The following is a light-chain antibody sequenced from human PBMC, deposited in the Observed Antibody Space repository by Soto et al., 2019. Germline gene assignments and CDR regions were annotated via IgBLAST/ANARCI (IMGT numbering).Light chain of an antibody. Sequence: EIVMTQSPATLSVSPGERATLSCRASQSVSSKLAWYQQKPGQAPRLLIYRASTRATDIPARFSGSGSGTEFTLTISSLQSEDFAVYYCQQYINWPRTFGQGTKGDIK. CDR3: QQYINWPRT. J-gene: IGKJ1*01. CDR1: QSVSSK. V-gene: IGKV3-15*01. CDR2: RAS.